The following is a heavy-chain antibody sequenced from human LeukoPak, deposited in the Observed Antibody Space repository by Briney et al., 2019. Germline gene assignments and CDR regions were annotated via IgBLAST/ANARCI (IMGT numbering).Heavy chain of an antibody. CDR3: ARVTSSGWYLKWFDP. D-gene: IGHD6-19*01. Sequence: PSETLSLTCAVYGGSFSGYYWSWIRQPPGKGLKWIGEINHSGSTNYNPSLKSRVTISVDTSKNQFSLKLSSVTAADTAVYYCARVTSSGWYLKWFDPWGQGTLVTVSS. CDR1: GGSFSGYY. V-gene: IGHV4-34*01. J-gene: IGHJ5*02. CDR2: INHSGST.